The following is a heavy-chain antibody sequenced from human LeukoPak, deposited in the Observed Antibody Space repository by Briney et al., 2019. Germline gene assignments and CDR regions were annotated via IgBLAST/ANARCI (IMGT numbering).Heavy chain of an antibody. Sequence: KSGGSLRLSCAASGFTFSSYSMNWVRQAPGKGLEWVSSISSSSSYIYYADSVKGRFTISRDNAKNSLYQQMNSLRAEDTAVYYCARDRWELLLPYYYYYGMDVWGQGTTVTVSS. V-gene: IGHV3-21*01. J-gene: IGHJ6*02. CDR1: GFTFSSYS. D-gene: IGHD1-26*01. CDR3: ARDRWELLLPYYYYYGMDV. CDR2: ISSSSSYI.